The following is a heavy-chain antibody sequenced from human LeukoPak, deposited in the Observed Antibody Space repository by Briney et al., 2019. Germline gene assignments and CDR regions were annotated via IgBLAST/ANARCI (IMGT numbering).Heavy chain of an antibody. CDR1: GFTFTDYY. Sequence: SGGSLRLSCAASGFTFTDYYMSWIRQAPGKGLEWVSYITNSGTTIYYADSVKGRFTISRDNSKNTLYLQMNSLRVEDTAVYFCARDPGAFPYFFDCWGQGTLVTVSS. CDR2: ITNSGTTI. CDR3: ARDPGAFPYFFDC. D-gene: IGHD4/OR15-4a*01. J-gene: IGHJ4*02. V-gene: IGHV3-11*01.